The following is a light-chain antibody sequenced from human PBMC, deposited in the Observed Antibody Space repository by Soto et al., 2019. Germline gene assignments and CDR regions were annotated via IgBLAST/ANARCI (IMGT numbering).Light chain of an antibody. J-gene: IGKJ1*01. V-gene: IGKV1-5*03. CDR1: QVINRW. CDR3: QQYNTYWT. CDR2: KAS. Sequence: DIQMTQSPSTLSASVGDRVTITCRASQVINRWLAWYQHKPGKAPKLLIYKASSFESGVPSRFSGSGSGTEFTLTISSLQPDDFATYYCQQYNTYWTFGQGTKVEIK.